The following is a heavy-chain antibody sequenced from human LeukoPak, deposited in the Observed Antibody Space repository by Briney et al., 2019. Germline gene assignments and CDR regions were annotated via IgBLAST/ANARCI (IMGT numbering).Heavy chain of an antibody. V-gene: IGHV3-53*01. J-gene: IGHJ4*02. CDR1: GFTVSSNY. Sequence: GGSLRLSCAASGFTVSSNYMSWVRQAPGKGLEWVSVIYSGGNTYYADSVKGRFTISRDNPKNTLYLQMNSLRAEDTAVYYCARAGSGNSPWDYWGQGTLVTVSS. CDR3: ARAGSGNSPWDY. D-gene: IGHD3-10*01. CDR2: IYSGGNT.